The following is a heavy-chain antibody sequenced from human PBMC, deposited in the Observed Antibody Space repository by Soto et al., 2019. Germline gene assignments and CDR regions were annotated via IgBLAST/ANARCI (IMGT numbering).Heavy chain of an antibody. V-gene: IGHV5-51*01. D-gene: IGHD5-18*01. CDR1: GYSFNTYW. CDR3: ARLLGYSYGHQDLFDY. CDR2: IYPGDFDT. J-gene: IGHJ4*02. Sequence: GESLKISWMGSGYSFNTYWICWVRQMPGKGLEWMGIIYPGDFDTRYSPSFQGHVTMSVDKSINTAYLQWSSLETSDTAMYYCARLLGYSYGHQDLFDYWGQGTPVTVSS.